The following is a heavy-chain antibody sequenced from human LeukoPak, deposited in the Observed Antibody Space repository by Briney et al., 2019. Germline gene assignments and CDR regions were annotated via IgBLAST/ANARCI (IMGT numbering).Heavy chain of an antibody. D-gene: IGHD3-10*01. CDR2: IYHSGST. V-gene: IGHV4-38-2*01. CDR3: ARAPGVGEFHFDY. J-gene: IGHJ4*02. CDR1: GYSISSGYY. Sequence: SETLSLTCAVSGYSISSGYYWGWIRQPPGKGLEWIGSIYHSGSTYYNPSLKSRVTISVDTSKNQFPLKLSSVTAADTAVYYFARAPGVGEFHFDYWGQGTLVTVSS.